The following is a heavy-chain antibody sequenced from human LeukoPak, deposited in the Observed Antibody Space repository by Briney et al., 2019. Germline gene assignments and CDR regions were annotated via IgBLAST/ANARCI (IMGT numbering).Heavy chain of an antibody. CDR1: GFTFSSYS. CDR2: ISSSSSYI. CDR3: ARDLYFLAVAES. Sequence: GGSLRLSCAASGFTFSSYSMNWVRQAPGKGLEWVSSISSSSSYIYYADSVKGRFTISRDNAKNSLYLQMNSLRAEDTAVYYCARDLYFLAVAESWGQGTLVTVSS. J-gene: IGHJ4*02. D-gene: IGHD6-19*01. V-gene: IGHV3-21*01.